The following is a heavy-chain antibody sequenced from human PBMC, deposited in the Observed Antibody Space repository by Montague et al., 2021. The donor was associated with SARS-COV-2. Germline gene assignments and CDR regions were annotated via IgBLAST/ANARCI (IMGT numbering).Heavy chain of an antibody. D-gene: IGHD3-3*01. CDR2: IYHYGSA. V-gene: IGHV4-59*08. CDR3: ARADFWSGYLCFDY. Sequence: SETLSLTCSVSGGSISSSYWSWIRQPPGKGLEWIGYIYHYGSAKYNPSLKSRVTISVDTSKNQFSLKLSSVTAVDTAVYYCARADFWSGYLCFDYWGQGTLVTVSS. CDR1: GGSISSSY. J-gene: IGHJ4*02.